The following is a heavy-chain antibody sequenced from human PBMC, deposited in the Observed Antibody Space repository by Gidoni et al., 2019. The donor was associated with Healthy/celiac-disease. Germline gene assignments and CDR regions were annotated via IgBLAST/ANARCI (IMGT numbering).Heavy chain of an antibody. CDR2: ISSSSSYI. J-gene: IGHJ4*02. V-gene: IGHV3-21*01. D-gene: IGHD2-21*02. Sequence: EVQLVESGGGLVKPGGSLRLSCAASGFTFSRYRMNWVRQAPGKGLEWVSSISSSSSYIYYADSVKGRFTISRDNAKNSLYLQMNSLRAEDTAVYYCARITYCGGDCYSDYFDYWGQGTLVTVSS. CDR3: ARITYCGGDCYSDYFDY. CDR1: GFTFSRYR.